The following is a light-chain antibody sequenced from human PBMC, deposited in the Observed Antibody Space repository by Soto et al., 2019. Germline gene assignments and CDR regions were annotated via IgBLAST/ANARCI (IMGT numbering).Light chain of an antibody. CDR3: SSYPSSSTPC. CDR1: SSDVGGYNY. CDR2: EVS. V-gene: IGLV2-14*01. J-gene: IGLJ1*01. Sequence: QSALTQPASVSGSPGQSITISCTGTSSDVGGYNYVSWYQQHPGKAPKLMIYEVSNRPSGVSNRFSGSKSGNTASLTISGLQAEDEADYYCSSYPSSSTPCFGTGTKLTVL.